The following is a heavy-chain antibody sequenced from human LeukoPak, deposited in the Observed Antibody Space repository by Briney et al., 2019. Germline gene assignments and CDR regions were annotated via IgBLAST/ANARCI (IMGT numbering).Heavy chain of an antibody. Sequence: SSETLSLTCTVAGGSISSYYWNWIRQPAGKGLEWIGRIYSVGSTNYNPSLKSRVTMSVDTSKNQFSLKLSSVTAADTAVYYCARDASGYNFYDYWGQGTLVTVSS. V-gene: IGHV4-4*07. CDR1: GGSISSYY. J-gene: IGHJ4*02. D-gene: IGHD5-24*01. CDR2: IYSVGST. CDR3: ARDASGYNFYDY.